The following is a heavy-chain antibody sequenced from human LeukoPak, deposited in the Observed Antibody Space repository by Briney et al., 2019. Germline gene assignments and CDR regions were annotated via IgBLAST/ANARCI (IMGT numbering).Heavy chain of an antibody. V-gene: IGHV1-46*01. CDR2: INPSGGST. CDR3: ASANFQH. CDR1: GYTFTSYY. Sequence: GASVKVSCKASGYTFTSYYMHWVRQAPGQGLEWMGIINPSGGSTSYAQKFQGRVTITRNTSISTAYMELSGLRSEDTAVYYCASANFQHWGQGTLVTVSS. D-gene: IGHD2-8*01. J-gene: IGHJ1*01.